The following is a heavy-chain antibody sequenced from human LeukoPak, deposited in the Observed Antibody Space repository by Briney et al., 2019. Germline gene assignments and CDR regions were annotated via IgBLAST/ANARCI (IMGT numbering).Heavy chain of an antibody. Sequence: SETLSLTCTVSGGSISSGGYFWNWIRQPAGKGLEWIGSIYYSGSTYYNPSLKSRVTISVDTSKNQFSLKLSSVTAADTAVYYCARDLWDYYGSGSSHDAFDIWGQGTMVTVSS. CDR2: IYYSGST. J-gene: IGHJ3*02. D-gene: IGHD3-10*01. CDR3: ARDLWDYYGSGSSHDAFDI. CDR1: GGSISSGGYF. V-gene: IGHV4-39*07.